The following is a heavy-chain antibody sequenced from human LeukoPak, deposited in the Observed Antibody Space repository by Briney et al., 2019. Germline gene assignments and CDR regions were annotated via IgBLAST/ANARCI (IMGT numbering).Heavy chain of an antibody. Sequence: KPSETLSLTCTVSGYSISSGYYWGWIRQPPGKGLEWIGSIYHSGSTYYNPSLKSRVTISVDTSKNQFSLKLSSVTAADTAVYYCASPGRMTTVVTDAFDIWGQGTMVTVSS. CDR3: ASPGRMTTVVTDAFDI. J-gene: IGHJ3*02. CDR2: IYHSGST. V-gene: IGHV4-38-2*02. CDR1: GYSISSGYY. D-gene: IGHD4-23*01.